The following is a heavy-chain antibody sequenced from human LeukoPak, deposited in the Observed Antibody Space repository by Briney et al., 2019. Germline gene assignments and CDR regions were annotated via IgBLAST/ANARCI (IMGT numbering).Heavy chain of an antibody. Sequence: PGGSLRLSCAASGFTFSSYSMNWVRQAPGKGLEWVSSISSSSSYIYYADSVKGRFTISRGNTKNSLYLQMNSLRAEDTAVYYCARRTFGELSSWFDPWGQGTLVTASS. CDR2: ISSSSSYI. CDR1: GFTFSSYS. CDR3: ARRTFGELSSWFDP. J-gene: IGHJ5*02. V-gene: IGHV3-21*04. D-gene: IGHD3-10*01.